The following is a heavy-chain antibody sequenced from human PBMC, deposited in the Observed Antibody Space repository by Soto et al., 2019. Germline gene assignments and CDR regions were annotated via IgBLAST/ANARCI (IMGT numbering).Heavy chain of an antibody. Sequence: QVQLQQWGAGLLKPSETLSLTCAVYGGSFSGYYWSWIRQPPGKGLEWIGEINHSVSTNYNPSLKSRVTISVDTSKNQFSLKLSSVTAADTAVYYCARGFLTDIVVVPAPTGDWFDPWGQGTLVTVSS. D-gene: IGHD2-2*01. CDR2: INHSVST. J-gene: IGHJ5*02. CDR1: GGSFSGYY. CDR3: ARGFLTDIVVVPAPTGDWFDP. V-gene: IGHV4-34*01.